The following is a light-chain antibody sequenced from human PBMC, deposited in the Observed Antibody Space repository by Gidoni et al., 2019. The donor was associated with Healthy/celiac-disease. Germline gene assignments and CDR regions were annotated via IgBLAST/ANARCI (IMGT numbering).Light chain of an antibody. V-gene: IGKV3-11*01. J-gene: IGKJ2*01. CDR2: DAS. CDR3: QQRSGYT. CDR1: QSVSSY. Sequence: EIVLTQSPATLFLSPGERATLSCRASQSVSSYLAWYQQKPGQAPRLLIYDASNRATGIPARFSGSGSGTDFTLTISSLEPEDFAVYYCQQRSGYTFGQGTKLEIK.